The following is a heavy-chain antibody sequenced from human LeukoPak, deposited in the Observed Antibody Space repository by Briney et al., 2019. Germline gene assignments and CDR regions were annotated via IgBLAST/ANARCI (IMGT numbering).Heavy chain of an antibody. CDR3: ARGTLPRYGGYGDPLDY. V-gene: IGHV3-30-3*01. D-gene: IGHD5-12*01. CDR2: ISYDGSNK. Sequence: GGSLRLSCAASGFTFSSYAMHWVRQAPGKGLEWVAVISYDGSNKYYADSVKGRFTISRDNSKNTLYLQMNSLRAEDTAVYYCARGTLPRYGGYGDPLDYWGQGTLVTVSS. J-gene: IGHJ4*02. CDR1: GFTFSSYA.